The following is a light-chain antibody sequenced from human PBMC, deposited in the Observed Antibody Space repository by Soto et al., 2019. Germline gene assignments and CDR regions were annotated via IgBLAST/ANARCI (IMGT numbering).Light chain of an antibody. J-gene: IGLJ3*02. CDR1: SSDVGGYNY. CDR3: CSYTGSYTWV. CDR2: DVN. Sequence: QSALTQPRSVSGSPGQSVTISCTGTSSDVGGYNYVSWYQQYTGKAPKFMIYDVNKRPSGVPDRFSGSKSGNTASLTISGLQAEDEADYYCCSYTGSYTWVCGGGTELTVL. V-gene: IGLV2-11*01.